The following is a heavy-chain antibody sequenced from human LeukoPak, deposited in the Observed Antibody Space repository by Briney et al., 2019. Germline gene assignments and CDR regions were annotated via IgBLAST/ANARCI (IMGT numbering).Heavy chain of an antibody. Sequence: ASVKVSCKASGYTFTGYYMHWVRQAPGQGLECMGWINPNSGGTNYAQKFQGRVTMTRDTSISTAYMELSRLRSDDTAVYYCARGLHCSSTSCYTYGYWGQGTLVTVSS. J-gene: IGHJ4*02. V-gene: IGHV1-2*02. CDR1: GYTFTGYY. D-gene: IGHD2-2*02. CDR3: ARGLHCSSTSCYTYGY. CDR2: INPNSGGT.